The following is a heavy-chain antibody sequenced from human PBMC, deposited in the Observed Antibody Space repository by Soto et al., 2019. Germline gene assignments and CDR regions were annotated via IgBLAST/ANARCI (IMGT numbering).Heavy chain of an antibody. CDR3: VNVSPDSRGYEFFCDY. J-gene: IGHJ4*02. V-gene: IGHV3-23*01. CDR1: GFTFSNSG. D-gene: IGHD3-22*01. CDR2: ICGSGADK. Sequence: EVQLLESGGGLVQPGGSLRLSCAASGFTFSNSGMSWVRQAPGKGLEWVSHICGSGADKNYADSVKGRFTSSRDNSKITMFLQLNSRRAEATAVYYWVNVSPDSRGYEFFCDYWGQGPRVTVSS.